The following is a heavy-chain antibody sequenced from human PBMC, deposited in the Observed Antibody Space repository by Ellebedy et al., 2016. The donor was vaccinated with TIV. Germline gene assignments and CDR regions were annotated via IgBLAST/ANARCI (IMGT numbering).Heavy chain of an antibody. Sequence: GGSLRLSXAASEFSLGEYAMAWFRQAPGKGLEWISFIRSKSFGGTTHYAASVRGRSSISRDDSKSIAYLQLNSLKSEDTGVYFCTRALQWDRPTFDIWGQGTMVIVSS. CDR1: EFSLGEYA. CDR2: IRSKSFGGTT. J-gene: IGHJ3*02. V-gene: IGHV3-49*03. CDR3: TRALQWDRPTFDI. D-gene: IGHD1-26*01.